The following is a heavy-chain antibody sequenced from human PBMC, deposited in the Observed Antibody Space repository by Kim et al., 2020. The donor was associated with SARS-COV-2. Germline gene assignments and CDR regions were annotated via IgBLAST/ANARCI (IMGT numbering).Heavy chain of an antibody. J-gene: IGHJ4*02. CDR1: GFPFSSCA. Sequence: GGSLRLSCAASGFPFSSCAMHWVRQTPGKGLEWVALISYNGGKNFYADSVKGRFTISRDNSKNTLYLQMNSLRPEDTAIYYCARELLWFREIGDLDYWGQGTLVTVSS. CDR2: ISYNGGKN. CDR3: ARELLWFREIGDLDY. V-gene: IGHV3-30-3*01. D-gene: IGHD3-10*01.